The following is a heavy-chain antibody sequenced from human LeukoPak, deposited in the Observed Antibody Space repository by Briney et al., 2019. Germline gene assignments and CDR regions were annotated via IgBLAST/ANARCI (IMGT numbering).Heavy chain of an antibody. Sequence: GGSLRLSCAASGFTFNSYAMNWVRQAPGKGLEWVSVISGSGAYTDYADSVKGRFTISRDTSTDTLYLQMNCLRAEDTAVYYCAKDHCSSSSCYADAFDIWGQGTMVTVSS. V-gene: IGHV3-23*01. D-gene: IGHD2-2*01. CDR3: AKDHCSSSSCYADAFDI. J-gene: IGHJ3*02. CDR2: ISGSGAYT. CDR1: GFTFNSYA.